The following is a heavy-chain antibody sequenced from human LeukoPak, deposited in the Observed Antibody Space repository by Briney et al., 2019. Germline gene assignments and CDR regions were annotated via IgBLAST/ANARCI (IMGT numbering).Heavy chain of an antibody. CDR1: GGSISSSSYY. CDR3: ARRKDQYQLLYGASMDWFDP. D-gene: IGHD2-2*02. Sequence: PSETLSLTCTVSGGSISSSSYYWGWIRQPPGKGLEWIGSIYYSGSTYYNPSLKSRVTISVDTSKNQFSLKLSSVTAADTAVYYCARRKDQYQLLYGASMDWFDPWGQGTLVTVSS. J-gene: IGHJ5*02. CDR2: IYYSGST. V-gene: IGHV4-39*01.